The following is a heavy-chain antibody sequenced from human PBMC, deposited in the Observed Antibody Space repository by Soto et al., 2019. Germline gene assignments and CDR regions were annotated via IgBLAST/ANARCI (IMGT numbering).Heavy chain of an antibody. D-gene: IGHD3-22*01. Sequence: SVKVSCKASGGTFSSLDINWVRQAPGQGLEWMGGIIPISETTNYAQIFQGRVSIVADKSTSTAYMELSRLRSEGTAVYYCARALLSHSYDSGGYDSYFHAMDVWGQGTPVTVSS. CDR3: ARALLSHSYDSGGYDSYFHAMDV. CDR1: GGTFSSLD. CDR2: IIPISETT. V-gene: IGHV1-69*06. J-gene: IGHJ6*02.